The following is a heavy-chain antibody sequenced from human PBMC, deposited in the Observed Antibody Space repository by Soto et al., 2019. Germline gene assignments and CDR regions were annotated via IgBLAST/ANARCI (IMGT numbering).Heavy chain of an antibody. CDR2: INPNSGGT. D-gene: IGHD6-13*01. Sequence: QVQLVQSGAEVKKPGASVKVSCKASGYTFTGYYMHWVRQAPGQGLEWMGWINPNSGGTNYAQKVQGWVTMTRDTSISTAYMELSRLRSDDTAVYYCARDLTGVAAAGDNWFDPWGQGTLVTVSS. V-gene: IGHV1-2*04. CDR3: ARDLTGVAAAGDNWFDP. CDR1: GYTFTGYY. J-gene: IGHJ5*02.